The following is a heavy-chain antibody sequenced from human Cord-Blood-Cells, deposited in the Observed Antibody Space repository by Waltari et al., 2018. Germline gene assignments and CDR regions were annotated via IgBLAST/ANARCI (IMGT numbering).Heavy chain of an antibody. D-gene: IGHD3-10*01. CDR1: GYTFTSYA. Sequence: QVQLVQSGAAVKKPGASVKVSCQASGYTFTSYAITLVRQATGHGLEWMGWMNPNSGNTGYAQKFQGRVTITRNTSISTAYMELSSLRSEDTAVYYCARGQTNYYGSGSYYNFDYWGQGTLVTVSS. CDR3: ARGQTNYYGSGSYYNFDY. CDR2: MNPNSGNT. J-gene: IGHJ4*02. V-gene: IGHV1-8*03.